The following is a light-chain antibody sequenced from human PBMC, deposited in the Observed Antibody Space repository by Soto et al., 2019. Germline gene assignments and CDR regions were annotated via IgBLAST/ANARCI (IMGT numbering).Light chain of an antibody. CDR3: QQFNSYPPT. CDR2: DAS. CDR1: QGISSA. Sequence: ALQLTQSPSSLSASVGDRVTITCRASQGISSALAWYQQKPGKAPKLLIYDASSLESGVPSRFSGCGSGTDFTLTISSLQPEDFATYYCQQFNSYPPTFGQGTRLEIK. V-gene: IGKV1-13*02. J-gene: IGKJ5*01.